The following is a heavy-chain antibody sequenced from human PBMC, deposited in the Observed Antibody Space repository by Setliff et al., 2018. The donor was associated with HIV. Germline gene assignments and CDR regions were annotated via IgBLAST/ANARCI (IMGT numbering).Heavy chain of an antibody. D-gene: IGHD3-22*01. J-gene: IGHJ3*02. V-gene: IGHV3-49*03. CDR2: IRSKGYGGTT. Sequence: GGSLRLSCTASGFTFGDYAMSWFRQAPGKGLEWVGFIRSKGYGGTTEYAASVKGRFTISRDDSKSIGYLQMNSLETEDTAVYYCAKGYYYDSGGGRVRAFDIWGQGTMVTVSS. CDR3: AKGYYYDSGGGRVRAFDI. CDR1: GFTFGDYA.